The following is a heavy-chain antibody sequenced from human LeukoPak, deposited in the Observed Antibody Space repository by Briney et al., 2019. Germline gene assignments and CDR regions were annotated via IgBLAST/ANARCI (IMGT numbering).Heavy chain of an antibody. CDR2: IKQDGSEK. J-gene: IGHJ4*02. V-gene: IGHV3-7*03. Sequence: PGGSLRLSCAASGFTFSSNWMSWVRQAPGKGLEWVANIKQDGSEKYYVDSVKGRFTISRDNSKNTLYLQMNSLRAEDTAVYYCAKDSRGAAAGTSDYWGQGTLVTVSS. CDR1: GFTFSSNW. CDR3: AKDSRGAAAGTSDY. D-gene: IGHD6-13*01.